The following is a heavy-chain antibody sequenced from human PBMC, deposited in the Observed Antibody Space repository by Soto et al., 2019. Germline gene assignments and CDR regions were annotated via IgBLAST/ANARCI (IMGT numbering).Heavy chain of an antibody. J-gene: IGHJ4*02. CDR2: ISSNGGST. Sequence: GGSLRLSCSASGFTVNSYAMHWVRQAPGKGLEYVSGISSNGGSTYYADSVTGRFTISRDNSKNTLYLQMSSLRVEDTAVYYCAKDRTSKTRAFDYWGQGNLVTVSS. V-gene: IGHV3-64D*08. CDR3: AKDRTSKTRAFDY. CDR1: GFTVNSYA.